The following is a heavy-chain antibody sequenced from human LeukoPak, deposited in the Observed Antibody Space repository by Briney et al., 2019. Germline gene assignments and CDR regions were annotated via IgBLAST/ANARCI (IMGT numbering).Heavy chain of an antibody. Sequence: GGSLRLSCAASGFTFSTYAMHWVRQAPGKGLEWVAVIFYDGSTAYYADSVKGRFTISRDNSKNTLYLQMNSLRAEDTAVYYCAREGYCTGGSCPDSFDYWGQGTLVTVSS. CDR3: AREGYCTGGSCPDSFDY. J-gene: IGHJ4*02. CDR1: GFTFSTYA. V-gene: IGHV3-30*04. D-gene: IGHD2-15*01. CDR2: IFYDGSTA.